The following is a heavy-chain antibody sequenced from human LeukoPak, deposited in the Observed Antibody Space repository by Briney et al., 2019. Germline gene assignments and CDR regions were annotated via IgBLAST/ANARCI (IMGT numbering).Heavy chain of an antibody. CDR3: ARLLRDYDSSGPIYGMDV. V-gene: IGHV4-4*02. Sequence: SETPSLTCAVSGGSISSSNWWSWVRQPPGKGLEWIGEIYHSGSTNYNPSLKSRVTISVDKSKNQFSLKLSSVTAADTAVYYCARLLRDYDSSGPIYGMDVWGQGTTVTVSS. J-gene: IGHJ6*02. D-gene: IGHD3-22*01. CDR2: IYHSGST. CDR1: GGSISSSNW.